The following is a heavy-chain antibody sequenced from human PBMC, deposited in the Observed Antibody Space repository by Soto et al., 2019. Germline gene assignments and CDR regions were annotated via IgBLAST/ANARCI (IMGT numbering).Heavy chain of an antibody. Sequence: EVQVSESGGGLVRPGGSLRLSCAASGFIFTNYAMNWVRQAPGQGLEWFSVIGGRGNSAYYADSVQGRFTISRDNSKNTLLLQMSSLTADDTAIYYCVRECRGSCDFWCRGTMVTVSS. J-gene: IGHJ3*01. CDR2: IGGRGNSA. CDR1: GFIFTNYA. CDR3: VRECRGSCDF. V-gene: IGHV3-23*01. D-gene: IGHD5-12*01.